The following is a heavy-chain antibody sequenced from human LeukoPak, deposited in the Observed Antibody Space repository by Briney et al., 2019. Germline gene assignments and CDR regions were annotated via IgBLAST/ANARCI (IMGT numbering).Heavy chain of an antibody. CDR3: AKDGYAMVSFFDY. CDR1: GFTFSTYS. CDR2: ISSGSTYI. V-gene: IGHV3-21*04. D-gene: IGHD4/OR15-4a*01. J-gene: IGHJ4*02. Sequence: GGSLRLSCAASGFTFSTYSMNWVRQSPGRGLEWVSSISSGSTYIFYADSVKGRFTISRDNAKNSVYLQMNSLRAEDTAVYYCAKDGYAMVSFFDYWGQGTLVSVSS.